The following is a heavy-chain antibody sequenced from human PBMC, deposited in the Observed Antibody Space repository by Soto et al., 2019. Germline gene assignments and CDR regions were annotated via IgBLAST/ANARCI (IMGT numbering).Heavy chain of an antibody. CDR1: GGSISSGGYS. D-gene: IGHD4-17*01. J-gene: IGHJ4*02. CDR3: ARGALRWSTSWDFDY. Sequence: SETLSLTCTVSGGSISSGGYSWSWIRQPPGKGLEWIGYIYDSGSTYYNPSLKSRVTISVDRSKNQFSLKLISVTAADTAVYYCARGALRWSTSWDFDYWGQGILVTVSS. CDR2: IYDSGST. V-gene: IGHV4-30-2*01.